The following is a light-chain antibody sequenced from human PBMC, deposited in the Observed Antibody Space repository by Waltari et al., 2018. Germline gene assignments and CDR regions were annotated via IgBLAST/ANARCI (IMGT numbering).Light chain of an antibody. Sequence: QSVLTQSPSASGTPGQTVTISCSGSSSNIGTNSVYWYQHFPGTAPKLLIYRDFLPASRVPSRFSGSNSGTSASLSISGLRPEDEAVYYCAACDDSLSGLWVFGGGTKLTVL. J-gene: IGLJ3*02. CDR2: RDF. CDR1: SSNIGTNS. V-gene: IGLV1-47*01. CDR3: AACDDSLSGLWV.